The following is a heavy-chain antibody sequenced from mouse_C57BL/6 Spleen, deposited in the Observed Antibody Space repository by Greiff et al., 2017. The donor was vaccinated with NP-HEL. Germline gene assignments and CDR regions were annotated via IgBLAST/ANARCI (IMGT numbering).Heavy chain of an antibody. V-gene: IGHV1-4*01. CDR3: TRSPLITSVVAPFDD. D-gene: IGHD1-1*01. Sequence: QVQLQQSGAELARPGASVKMSCKASGYTFTSYTMHWVKQRPGQGLEWIGYINPSSGYTKYNQKFKDKATLTADKSSSTAYMQRSSLTSEDSAVYYCTRSPLITSVVAPFDDWGQGTTLTVSS. CDR1: GYTFTSYT. J-gene: IGHJ2*01. CDR2: INPSSGYT.